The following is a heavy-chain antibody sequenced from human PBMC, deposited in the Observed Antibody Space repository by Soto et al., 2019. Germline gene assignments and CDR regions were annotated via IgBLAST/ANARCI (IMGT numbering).Heavy chain of an antibody. CDR3: ARGYYYDSSGYYYGAFDI. Sequence: SETRSLTCAGYGGSFSGYVWSWIRQPPGKGLEWIGEINHSGSTNYNPSLKSRVTISVDTSKNLFSLKLSSVTAADTAVYYCARGYYYDSSGYYYGAFDIWGQGTMVT. CDR2: INHSGST. V-gene: IGHV4-34*01. J-gene: IGHJ3*02. CDR1: GGSFSGYV. D-gene: IGHD3-22*01.